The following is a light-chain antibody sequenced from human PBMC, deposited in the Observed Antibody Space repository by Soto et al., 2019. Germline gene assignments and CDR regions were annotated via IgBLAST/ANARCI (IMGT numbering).Light chain of an antibody. Sequence: DIQMTQSPSSLSASVGDRVTITCRASQSISSYLNWYQQKPGKAPKLLIYAASSLQSGVPSRFSGSRAGTDFTITISSRLPQDFSTYYCQQSYSTPPITFGPGTKVDIK. CDR3: QQSYSTPPIT. V-gene: IGKV1-39*01. J-gene: IGKJ3*01. CDR1: QSISSY. CDR2: AAS.